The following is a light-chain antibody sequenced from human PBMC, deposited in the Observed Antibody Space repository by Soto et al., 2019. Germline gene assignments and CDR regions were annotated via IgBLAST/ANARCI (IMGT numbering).Light chain of an antibody. Sequence: QSALTQPASVSGSPGQSITISCTGTSSDVGGYNYVAWYQQHPGKAPKLMIYNVSNRPSGVSNRFSGSKSGNTASLTISGLQADDEADYYCTSYTNRNTYVFGTGTKLTVL. CDR1: SSDVGGYNY. CDR2: NVS. CDR3: TSYTNRNTYV. J-gene: IGLJ1*01. V-gene: IGLV2-14*03.